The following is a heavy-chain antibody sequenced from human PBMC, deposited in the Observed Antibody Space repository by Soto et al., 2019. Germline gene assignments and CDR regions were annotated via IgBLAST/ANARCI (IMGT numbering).Heavy chain of an antibody. V-gene: IGHV1-2*04. D-gene: IGHD3-22*01. J-gene: IGHJ4*02. CDR2: INPESGDT. CDR1: GYNFADYH. Sequence: ASVKVSCKASGYNFADYHIHWVRQAPGQGFEWMGWINPESGDTKCAQNFQGWVTMTTDTSSSTAYLGLRRLLSDDTAVYFCARLVITGEFDYWGQGTLVTVSS. CDR3: ARLVITGEFDY.